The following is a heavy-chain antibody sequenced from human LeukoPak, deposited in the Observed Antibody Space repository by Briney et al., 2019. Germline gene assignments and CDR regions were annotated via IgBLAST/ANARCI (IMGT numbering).Heavy chain of an antibody. CDR3: ATPRGEWELLPSN. V-gene: IGHV5-51*01. CDR1: GYSFTSYW. CDR2: INPVDSDT. D-gene: IGHD1-26*01. Sequence: GESLKISCKGSGYSFTSYWIGWVRQMPGKGLEWMGIINPVDSDTRYSPSFQGQVTISADKSISTAYLQWTSLKASDTAMYYCATPRGEWELLPSNWGQGTMVTVSS. J-gene: IGHJ3*01.